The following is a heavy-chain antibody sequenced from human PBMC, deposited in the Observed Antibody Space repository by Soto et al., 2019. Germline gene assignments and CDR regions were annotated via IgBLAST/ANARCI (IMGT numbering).Heavy chain of an antibody. CDR3: ASYYDILTGYYKLDY. CDR1: GGSIKVYY. V-gene: IGHV4-59*01. CDR2: FFYHGSP. Sequence: ENTSETLSLTCTVSGGSIKVYYWSWIRQPPGKGLEWLGYFFYHGSPHYIPSLKSRVSMSIDTSKNQFSLKLSSVTAADTAVYYCASYYDILTGYYKLDYWGQGTLVTVSS. D-gene: IGHD3-9*01. J-gene: IGHJ4*02.